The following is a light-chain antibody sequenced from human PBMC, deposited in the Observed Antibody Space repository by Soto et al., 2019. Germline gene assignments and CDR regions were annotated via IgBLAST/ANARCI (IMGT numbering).Light chain of an antibody. CDR3: QQYDISPWT. CDR2: GAS. J-gene: IGKJ1*01. V-gene: IGKV3-20*01. Sequence: EVVLTKSPGTMSLSPGERATLSCRASQSISSNYLAWYQQKPGQAPRLLIYGASSRATGIPDRFSGSGSGTDFTLTIIRLEPEDFAVYYCQQYDISPWTVGQGNKVDIK. CDR1: QSISSNY.